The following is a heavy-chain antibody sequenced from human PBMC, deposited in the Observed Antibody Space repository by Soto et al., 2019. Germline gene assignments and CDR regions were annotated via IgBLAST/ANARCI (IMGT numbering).Heavy chain of an antibody. CDR2: IWYDGSNK. J-gene: IGHJ3*02. V-gene: IGHV3-33*01. CDR1: GFTFSSYG. Sequence: GGSLRLSCAASGFTFSSYGMHWVRQAPGKGLEWVAVIWYDGSNKYYADSVKGRFTISRDNSKNTLYLQMNSLRAEDTAVYYCARESHDYGDYAQQNAFAIWGQGTMVTVSS. D-gene: IGHD4-17*01. CDR3: ARESHDYGDYAQQNAFAI.